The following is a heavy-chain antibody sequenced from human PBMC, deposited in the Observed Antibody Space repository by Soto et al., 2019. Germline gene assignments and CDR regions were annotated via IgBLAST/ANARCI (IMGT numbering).Heavy chain of an antibody. CDR1: GFTFSSYW. D-gene: IGHD3-10*02. J-gene: IGHJ6*02. CDR2: INSDGSST. V-gene: IGHV3-74*01. Sequence: GGSLRLSCAASGFTFSSYWMHWVRQAPGKGLVWVSRINSDGSSTSYADSVKGRITISRDNAKNTLYLQMNSLRAEDTAVYYCAREKVQMFYGMDVWGQGTTVTVSS. CDR3: AREKVQMFYGMDV.